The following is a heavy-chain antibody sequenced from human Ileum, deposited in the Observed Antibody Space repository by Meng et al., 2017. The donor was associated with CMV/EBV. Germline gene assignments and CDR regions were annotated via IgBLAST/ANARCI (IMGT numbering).Heavy chain of an antibody. CDR1: RFIFLSYA. CDR3: VFGRLGDLSCYFDH. Sequence: ASRFIFLSYALSWVRLPPGRGLEFVASISGSGADKGYADSLKGRFTISRDNSKNTLYLHMNRLTAEDTALYYCVFGRLGDLSCYFDHWGQGTLVTVSS. CDR2: ISGSGADK. V-gene: IGHV3-23*01. D-gene: IGHD1-26*01. J-gene: IGHJ4*02.